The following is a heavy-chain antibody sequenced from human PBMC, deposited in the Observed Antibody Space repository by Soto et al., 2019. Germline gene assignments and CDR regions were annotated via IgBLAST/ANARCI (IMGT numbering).Heavy chain of an antibody. CDR2: IYHSGST. CDR3: AGGAAAGNWALDSFDI. Sequence: SETLSLTCAVSGGSISSGGYSWSWIRQPPGRGLEWIGYIYHSGSTYYNPSLKSRVTISVDRSKNQFSLKLSSVTAADTAVYYCAGGAAAGNWALDSFDIWGQGTMVTVSS. CDR1: GGSISSGGYS. J-gene: IGHJ3*02. V-gene: IGHV4-30-2*01. D-gene: IGHD6-13*01.